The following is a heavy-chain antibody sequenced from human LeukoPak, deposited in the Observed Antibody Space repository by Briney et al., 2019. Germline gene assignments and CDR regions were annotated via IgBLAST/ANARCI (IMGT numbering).Heavy chain of an antibody. D-gene: IGHD5-12*01. CDR3: ARSVDIDY. V-gene: IGHV3-30*03. CDR2: ISYDGSNK. Sequence: GGSLRLSCAASGFTFSNYGMHWVRQAPGKGLEWVAFISYDGSNKYFADSVKGRFTISRDNAKNSLYLQMNSLRAEDTAVYYCARSVDIDYWGQGTLVTVSS. CDR1: GFTFSNYG. J-gene: IGHJ4*02.